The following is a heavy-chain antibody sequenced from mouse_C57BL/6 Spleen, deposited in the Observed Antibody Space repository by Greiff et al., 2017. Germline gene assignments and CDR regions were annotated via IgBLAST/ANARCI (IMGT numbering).Heavy chain of an antibody. CDR3: ARELDYDGDYYAMDY. V-gene: IGHV3-6*01. Sequence: EVKLMESGPGLVKPSQSLSLTCSVTGYSITSGYYWNWIRQFPGNQLEWMGYISYDGSNNYNPSLKNRISITRDTSKNQFFLKLNSVTTEDTATYYCARELDYDGDYYAMDYWGQGTSVTVSS. D-gene: IGHD2-4*01. CDR2: ISYDGSN. J-gene: IGHJ4*01. CDR1: GYSITSGYY.